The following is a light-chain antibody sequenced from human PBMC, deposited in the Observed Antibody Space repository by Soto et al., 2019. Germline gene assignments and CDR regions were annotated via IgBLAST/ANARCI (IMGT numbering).Light chain of an antibody. CDR2: GVN. CDR3: CSYADNYSYV. J-gene: IGLJ1*01. Sequence: QSVLTQPASVSGSPGQSITISCTGTVSDVGGYDSVSWYQQHPGRAPKLIIYGVNNRPSGVSNRFSASKSADTASLTISGLQAEDEANYYCCSYADNYSYVFGTGTKVTVL. CDR1: VSDVGGYDS. V-gene: IGLV2-14*03.